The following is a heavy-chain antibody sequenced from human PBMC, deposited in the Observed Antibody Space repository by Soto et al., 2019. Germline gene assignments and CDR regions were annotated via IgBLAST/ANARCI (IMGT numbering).Heavy chain of an antibody. J-gene: IGHJ4*02. D-gene: IGHD3-10*01. CDR2: IYTNGDT. Sequence: SETLSLTCTVSGGSIISYYWSWIRQPAGKGLEWIGRIYTNGDTNYNPSLKSRVTMSVDASKNQFSLNLSSVTAADTAVYYCARDYYGSGSRFDYWGQGTQVTVSS. CDR3: ARDYYGSGSRFDY. V-gene: IGHV4-4*07. CDR1: GGSIISYY.